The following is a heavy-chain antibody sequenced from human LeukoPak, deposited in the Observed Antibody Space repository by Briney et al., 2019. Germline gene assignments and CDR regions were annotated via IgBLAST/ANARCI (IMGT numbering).Heavy chain of an antibody. D-gene: IGHD2-2*01. V-gene: IGHV3-23*01. CDR2: ISGSGGST. J-gene: IGHJ4*02. CDR3: AKDPRVVPAATFDY. CDR1: GFTFSSYS. Sequence: GGSLRLSCAASGFTFSSYSMNWVRQAPGKGLEWVSAISGSGGSTYYADSVKGRFTISRDNSKNTLYLQMNSLRAEDTAVYYCAKDPRVVPAATFDYWGQGTLVTVSS.